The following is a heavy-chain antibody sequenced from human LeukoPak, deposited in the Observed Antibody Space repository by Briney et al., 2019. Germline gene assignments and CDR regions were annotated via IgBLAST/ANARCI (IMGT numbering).Heavy chain of an antibody. Sequence: GGSLRLSCAASGFTFSSYAMSWVRQAPGKGLEWVSAISGSGGSTYYADSVKGRFTISRDSSKNTLYLQMNSLRAEDTAVYYCAKHVSGDYVLNWFDPWGQGTLVTVSS. D-gene: IGHD4-17*01. J-gene: IGHJ5*02. CDR3: AKHVSGDYVLNWFDP. CDR2: ISGSGGST. V-gene: IGHV3-23*01. CDR1: GFTFSSYA.